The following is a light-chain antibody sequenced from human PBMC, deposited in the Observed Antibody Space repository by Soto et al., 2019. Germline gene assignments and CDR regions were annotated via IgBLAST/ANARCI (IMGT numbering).Light chain of an antibody. CDR2: KAS. J-gene: IGKJ4*01. Sequence: DIQMTQSPSTLSASVGDRVTITCRASQSISSWLAWYQQKPGKAPKLLIYKASNLESGVPSRFSGSGSATEFTLTISSLQPDDFATYYRQQYNSYPLTFGGGTKVEIK. CDR1: QSISSW. V-gene: IGKV1-5*03. CDR3: QQYNSYPLT.